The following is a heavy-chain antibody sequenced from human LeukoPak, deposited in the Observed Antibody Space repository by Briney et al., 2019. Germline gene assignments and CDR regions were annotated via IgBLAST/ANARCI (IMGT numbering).Heavy chain of an antibody. Sequence: GGSLRLSCAASGFTFSTYSMNWVRQAPGKGLEWVSSISSSSSYIYYADSVKGRFTISRDNAKNSLYLQMNSLRAEDTAVYYCARDREAELFSDNCFDPWGQGTLVTVSS. D-gene: IGHD3-10*01. CDR2: ISSSSSYI. J-gene: IGHJ5*02. V-gene: IGHV3-21*01. CDR3: ARDREAELFSDNCFDP. CDR1: GFTFSTYS.